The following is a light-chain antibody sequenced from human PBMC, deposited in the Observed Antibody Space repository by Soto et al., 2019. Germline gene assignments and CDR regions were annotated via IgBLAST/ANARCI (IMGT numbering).Light chain of an antibody. J-gene: IGKJ1*01. V-gene: IGKV1-5*03. CDR2: EAS. CDR3: QQYNGYWT. Sequence: DIQMTQSPSTLSAYVGDRVTITCRASKSISDSLAWYQQKPGKAPKLLIYEASNLKSGVPSRFSGSGSGTEYTLTISSLQPDDFASYYCQQYNGYWTFGQGTKVEIK. CDR1: KSISDS.